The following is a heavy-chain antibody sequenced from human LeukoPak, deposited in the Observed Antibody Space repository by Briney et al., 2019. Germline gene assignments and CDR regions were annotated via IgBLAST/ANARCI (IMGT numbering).Heavy chain of an antibody. CDR1: RYSFTGYY. CDR3: ARDEGYYNYMDV. Sequence: GASVNVSCKASRYSFTGYYMHWVRLAPGQGLEWMGWINVDSGGTKYAEKFQGRVTMTRDTSISTAYMELSRLRSDDTAVYYCARDEGYYNYMDVWGKGTTVSVSS. J-gene: IGHJ6*03. V-gene: IGHV1-2*02. CDR2: INVDSGGT.